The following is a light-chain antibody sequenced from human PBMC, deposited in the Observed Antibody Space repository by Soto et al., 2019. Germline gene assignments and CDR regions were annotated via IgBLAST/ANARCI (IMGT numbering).Light chain of an antibody. Sequence: QSVLTQPPSVSAAPGQKVTISCSGSSSNIGNNYVSWYQQLPGTAPKHLIYDNNKRPSGIPDRFSGSKSGTSATLGITGLQTGDEADYYCGTWDSSLSGVVFGGGTKVTVL. CDR1: SSNIGNNY. CDR3: GTWDSSLSGVV. J-gene: IGLJ2*01. CDR2: DNN. V-gene: IGLV1-51*01.